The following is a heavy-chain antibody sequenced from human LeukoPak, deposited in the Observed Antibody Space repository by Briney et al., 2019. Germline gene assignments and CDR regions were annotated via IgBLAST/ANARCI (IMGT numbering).Heavy chain of an antibody. J-gene: IGHJ4*02. Sequence: PSETLSLTCTVSGYSINSAYYWGWIRQPPGKGLEWIGSMYYSGSTYYNPSLKSRVTISVDTSKNQFSLKLSSVTAADTAVYYCASSYGDFDYWGQGTLVTVSS. CDR3: ASSYGDFDY. CDR2: MYYSGST. CDR1: GYSINSAYY. V-gene: IGHV4-38-2*02. D-gene: IGHD3-10*01.